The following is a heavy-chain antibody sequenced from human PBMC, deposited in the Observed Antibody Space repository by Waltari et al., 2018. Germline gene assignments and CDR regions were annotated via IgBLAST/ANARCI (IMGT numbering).Heavy chain of an antibody. CDR1: GGSISSSSYY. D-gene: IGHD3-22*01. CDR2: IYYSGST. Sequence: QLQLQESGPGLVKPSETLSLTCTVSGGSISSSSYYWGWIRQPPGKGLECIGSIYYSGSTYYNPSLKSRVTISVDTSKNQFSLKLSSVTAADTAVYYCARQGDDSSGYDDYWGQGTLVTVSS. CDR3: ARQGDDSSGYDDY. J-gene: IGHJ4*02. V-gene: IGHV4-39*01.